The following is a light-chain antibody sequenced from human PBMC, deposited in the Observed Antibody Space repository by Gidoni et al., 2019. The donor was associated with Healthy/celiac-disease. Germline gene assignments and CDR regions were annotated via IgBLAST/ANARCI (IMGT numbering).Light chain of an antibody. V-gene: IGKV3-20*01. CDR1: QSVSSSY. Sequence: EIVLTQSPGTLSLSPGERATLSCRASQSVSSSYLAWYQQKPSQAPRLLIYGASSRATGIPDRFSGSGSGTDFTLTISRLEPEDFAVYYCQQYGSWTFGQGTKVEIK. J-gene: IGKJ1*01. CDR2: GAS. CDR3: QQYGSWT.